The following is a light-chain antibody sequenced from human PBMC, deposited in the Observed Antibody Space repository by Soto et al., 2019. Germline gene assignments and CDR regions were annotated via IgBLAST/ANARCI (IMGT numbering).Light chain of an antibody. V-gene: IGLV2-14*01. CDR2: GVT. J-gene: IGLJ7*01. CDR1: STDVGGYDF. CDR3: CSYTRNINAHLI. Sequence: QSALTQPASVSGSPGQSITISCTGTSTDVGGYDFVSWYQHHPHKAPKLIIYGVTNRPSGVSNRFSGSKSGNTASLTISGLQAADEAHYYCCSYTRNINAHLIFGGGTQLTVL.